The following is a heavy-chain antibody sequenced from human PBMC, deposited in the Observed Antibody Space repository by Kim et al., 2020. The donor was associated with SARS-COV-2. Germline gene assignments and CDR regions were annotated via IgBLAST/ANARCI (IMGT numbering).Heavy chain of an antibody. CDR1: GGTFSSYA. V-gene: IGHV1-69*13. Sequence: SVKVSCKASGGTFSSYAISWVRQAPGQGLEWMGGIIPIFGTANYAQKFQGRVTITADESTSTAYMELSSLRSEDTAVYYCARDLAFFFVEMATIRGLGDYYYYYGMDVWGQGTTVTVSS. D-gene: IGHD5-12*01. CDR3: ARDLAFFFVEMATIRGLGDYYYYYGMDV. J-gene: IGHJ6*02. CDR2: IIPIFGTA.